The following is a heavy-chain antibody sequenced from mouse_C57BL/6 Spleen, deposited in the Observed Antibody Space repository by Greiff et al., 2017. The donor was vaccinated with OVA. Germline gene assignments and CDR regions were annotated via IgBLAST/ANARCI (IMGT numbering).Heavy chain of an antibody. CDR2: ISGGGGNT. J-gene: IGHJ4*01. D-gene: IGHD1-2*01. CDR3: ARNPPYYGNYAMDY. CDR1: GFTFSSYT. Sequence: EVMLVESGGGLVKPGGSLKLSCAASGFTFSSYTMSWVRQTPEKRLEWVATISGGGGNTYYPDSVKGRFTISRDNAKNTLYLQMSSLRSEDTALYYCARNPPYYGNYAMDYWGQGTSVTVSS. V-gene: IGHV5-9*01.